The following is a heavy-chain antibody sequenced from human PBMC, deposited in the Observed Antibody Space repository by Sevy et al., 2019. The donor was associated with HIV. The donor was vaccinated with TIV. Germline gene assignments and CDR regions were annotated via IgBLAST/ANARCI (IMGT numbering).Heavy chain of an antibody. Sequence: GGSLRLSCAASGFTFSSHSMNWVRQTPGKGLEWISYISGTGNTIYYADSVKVRLTISRDNAKNSLYLQLKSLRDEDTAIYYCARVPPYYDSNVSDFWGQGSLVTVSS. CDR1: GFTFSSHS. J-gene: IGHJ4*02. CDR3: ARVPPYYDSNVSDF. D-gene: IGHD3-22*01. V-gene: IGHV3-48*02. CDR2: ISGTGNTI.